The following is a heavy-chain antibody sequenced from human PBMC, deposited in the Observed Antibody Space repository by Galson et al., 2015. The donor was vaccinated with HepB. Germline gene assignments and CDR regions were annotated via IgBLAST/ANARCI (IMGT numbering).Heavy chain of an antibody. CDR2: IYWSDDK. CDR3: THRRRDYDYIWGNYRFDAFDI. D-gene: IGHD3-16*02. V-gene: IGHV2-5*01. CDR1: GFSLSTSGVG. J-gene: IGHJ3*02. Sequence: PALVKPTQTLTLTCTFSGFSLSTSGVGVGWIRQPLRKALEWLALIYWSDDKRYSPSLKSGLTITKDTSKNQVVLTMTNMDPVDTATYYCTHRRRDYDYIWGNYRFDAFDIWGQGTMVTVSS.